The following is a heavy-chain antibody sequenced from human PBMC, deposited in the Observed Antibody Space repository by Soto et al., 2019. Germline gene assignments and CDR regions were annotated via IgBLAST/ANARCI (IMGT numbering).Heavy chain of an antibody. CDR2: ISVGGSGT. D-gene: IGHD2-2*01. CDR1: GFTFSSYA. Sequence: EVQLLESGGGVEQPGGSLRLSCAASGFTFSSYAMSWVRQAPGKGLEWVSTISVGGSGTYYGDSVKGRFTISRDNSKNTLYLQMNSLRAEDTAIYYCAKVIKGYCSVTSCHGLDYWGQGTLVTVSS. V-gene: IGHV3-23*01. J-gene: IGHJ4*02. CDR3: AKVIKGYCSVTSCHGLDY.